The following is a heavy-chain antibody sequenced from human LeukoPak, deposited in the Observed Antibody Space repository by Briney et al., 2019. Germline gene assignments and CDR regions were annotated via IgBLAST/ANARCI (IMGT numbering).Heavy chain of an antibody. V-gene: IGHV3-64*01. CDR3: ARGPLAIVGATEFDY. Sequence: GGFLRLSCAASGFTFSSYAMHWVRQAPGKGLEYVSAISSNGGSTYYANSVKGRFTISRDNSKNTLYLQMGSLRAEDMAVYYCARGPLAIVGATEFDYWGQGTLVTVSS. CDR1: GFTFSSYA. J-gene: IGHJ4*02. D-gene: IGHD1-26*01. CDR2: ISSNGGST.